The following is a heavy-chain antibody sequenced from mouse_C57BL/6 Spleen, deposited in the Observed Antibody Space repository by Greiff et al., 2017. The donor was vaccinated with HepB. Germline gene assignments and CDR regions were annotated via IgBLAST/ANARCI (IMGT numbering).Heavy chain of an antibody. J-gene: IGHJ2*01. D-gene: IGHD1-1*01. CDR2: ISSGSSTI. CDR3: ARFDYYGSKDY. V-gene: IGHV5-17*01. CDR1: GFTFSDYG. Sequence: EVKLMESGGGLVKPGGSLKLSCAASGFTFSDYGMHWVRQAPEKGLVWVAYISSGSSTIYYADTVKGRFTISRDNAKNTLFLQMTSLRSEDTAWYYCARFDYYGSKDYWGQGTTLTVSS.